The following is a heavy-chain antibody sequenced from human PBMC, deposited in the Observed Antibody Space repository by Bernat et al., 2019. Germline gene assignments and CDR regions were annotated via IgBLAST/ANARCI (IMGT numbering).Heavy chain of an antibody. CDR1: GFTVSSNY. Sequence: EVQLVESGGGLVQPGGSLRLSCAASGFTVSSNYMSWVRQAPGKGLEWVSVIYSGGSTYYADSVKGRFTIFRDNSKNTMYLQMNSLRAENTAVYYCAREAQQSPEMDYWGQGTLVTVSS. CDR2: IYSGGST. CDR3: AREAQQSPEMDY. D-gene: IGHD6-13*01. V-gene: IGHV3-66*01. J-gene: IGHJ4*02.